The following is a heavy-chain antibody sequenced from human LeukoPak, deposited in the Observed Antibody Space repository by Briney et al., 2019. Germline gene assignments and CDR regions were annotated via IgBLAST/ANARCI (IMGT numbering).Heavy chain of an antibody. Sequence: GRSLRLSCAASGFTFSSYGMHWVRQAPGKGLEWVAVIWYDGSNKYYADSVKGRFTIYRDNSKNTLYLQMNSLRAEDTAVYYCAREYATTYYYDSSGYQDNWFDPWGQGTLVTVSS. J-gene: IGHJ5*02. CDR1: GFTFSSYG. CDR3: AREYATTYYYDSSGYQDNWFDP. D-gene: IGHD3-22*01. V-gene: IGHV3-33*01. CDR2: IWYDGSNK.